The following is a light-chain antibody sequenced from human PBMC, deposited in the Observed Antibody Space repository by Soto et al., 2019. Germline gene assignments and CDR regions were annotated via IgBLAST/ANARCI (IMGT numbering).Light chain of an antibody. Sequence: DIPMTQSPSTLSASVGDRVTITCRASQSISSWLAWYQQKPGKAPKLLIYDASSLESGVPSSFSGSGSGTEFTLTISSLHPDDVATYYFQQYNSYPWTFGQGTKVEIK. CDR3: QQYNSYPWT. CDR2: DAS. J-gene: IGKJ1*01. CDR1: QSISSW. V-gene: IGKV1-5*01.